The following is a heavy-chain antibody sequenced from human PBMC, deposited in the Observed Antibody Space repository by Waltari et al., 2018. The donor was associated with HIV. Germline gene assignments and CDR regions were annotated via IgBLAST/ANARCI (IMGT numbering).Heavy chain of an antibody. CDR3: AADTSGWYNWFDP. J-gene: IGHJ5*02. Sequence: QMQLVQSGPEVKKPGTSVKVSCKASGFTFTSSAVQWVRQARGQRLEWIGWIGVGSGNTNYAQKFQERVTITRDMSTSTAYMELSSLRSEDTAVYYCAADTSGWYNWFDPWGQGTLVTVSS. CDR2: IGVGSGNT. CDR1: GFTFTSSA. D-gene: IGHD6-19*01. V-gene: IGHV1-58*01.